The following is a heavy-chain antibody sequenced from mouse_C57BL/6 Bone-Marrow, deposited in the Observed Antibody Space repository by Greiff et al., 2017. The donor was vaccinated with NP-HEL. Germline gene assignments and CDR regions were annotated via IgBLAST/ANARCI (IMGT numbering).Heavy chain of an antibody. D-gene: IGHD4-1*01. CDR3: ARGDWGNWYFDV. Sequence: QVQLKQSGAELVMPGASVKLSCKASGYTFTSYWMHWVKQRPGQGLEWIGEIDPSDSYTNYNQKFKGKSTLTVDKSSSTAYMQLSSLTSEDSAVYYCARGDWGNWYFDVWGTGTTVTVSS. V-gene: IGHV1-69*01. J-gene: IGHJ1*03. CDR1: GYTFTSYW. CDR2: IDPSDSYT.